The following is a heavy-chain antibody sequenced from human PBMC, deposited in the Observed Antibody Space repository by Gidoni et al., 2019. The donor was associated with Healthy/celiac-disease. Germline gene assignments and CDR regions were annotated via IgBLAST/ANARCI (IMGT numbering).Heavy chain of an antibody. CDR3: ARRKSGGSRNKDAFDI. D-gene: IGHD2-15*01. J-gene: IGHJ3*02. V-gene: IGHV5-10-1*01. Sequence: SPSFQGHVTISADKSISTAYLQWSSLKASDTAMYYCARRKSGGSRNKDAFDIWGQGTMVTVSS.